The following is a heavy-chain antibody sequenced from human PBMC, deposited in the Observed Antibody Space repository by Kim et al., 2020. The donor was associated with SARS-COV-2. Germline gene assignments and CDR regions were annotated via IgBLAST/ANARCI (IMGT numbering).Heavy chain of an antibody. D-gene: IGHD4-17*01. J-gene: IGHJ5*02. CDR2: IRSKGHGGTT. CDR1: GFNFGDYT. Sequence: GGSLRLSCRGSGFNFGDYTMAWVRQAPGKGLEWVGFIRSKGHGGTTEYAASVKGRFSMSRDDSKRTVYLQMNSLQTEDTATYYCARSTTVVCLPASWGQGTLVTVSS. CDR3: ARSTTVVCLPAS. V-gene: IGHV3-49*04.